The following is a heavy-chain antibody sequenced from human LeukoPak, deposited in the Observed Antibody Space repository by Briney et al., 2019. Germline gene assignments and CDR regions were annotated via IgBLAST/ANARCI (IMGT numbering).Heavy chain of an antibody. J-gene: IGHJ4*02. CDR2: IYHSGST. CDR1: GYSISSGYY. D-gene: IGHD3-3*01. Sequence: SETLSLTCAVSGYSISSGYYWGWIRQPPGKGLEWIGSIYHSGSTYYNPSLKSRVTISVDTSKDQFSLKLSSVTAADTAVDYCARLGLTIFGVVTIFDYWGQGTLVTVSS. CDR3: ARLGLTIFGVVTIFDY. V-gene: IGHV4-38-2*01.